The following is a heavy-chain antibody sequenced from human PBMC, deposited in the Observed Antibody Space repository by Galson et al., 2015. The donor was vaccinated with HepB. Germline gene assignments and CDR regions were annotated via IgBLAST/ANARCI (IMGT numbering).Heavy chain of an antibody. CDR2: IDPSDSYT. J-gene: IGHJ6*02. V-gene: IGHV5-10-1*01. CDR3: ARLRKASSPCYGMDV. Sequence: QSGAEVKKPGESLRISCKGSGYSFTSYWISWVRQMPGKGLEWMGRIDPSDSYTNYSPSFQGHVTISADKSISTAYLQWSSLKASDTAMYYCARLRKASSPCYGMDVWGQGTTVTVSS. CDR1: GYSFTSYW.